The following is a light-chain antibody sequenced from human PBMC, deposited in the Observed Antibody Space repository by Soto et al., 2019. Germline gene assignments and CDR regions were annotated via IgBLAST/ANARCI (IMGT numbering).Light chain of an antibody. J-gene: IGKJ1*01. CDR1: QSVSSN. CDR2: GAT. Sequence: EIVMTQSPATLSVSPGERATLSCRASQSVSSNLAWYQQKPGQAHRLLIYGATTRATGIPARFSGSGSGTEFTLTISRLQSEDFAVYYCQQYNNWPQTFGQGTKVEIK. CDR3: QQYNNWPQT. V-gene: IGKV3-15*01.